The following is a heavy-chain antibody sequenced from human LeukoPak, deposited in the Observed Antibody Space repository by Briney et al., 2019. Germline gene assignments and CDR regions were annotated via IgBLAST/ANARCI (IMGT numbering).Heavy chain of an antibody. D-gene: IGHD6-19*01. J-gene: IGHJ5*02. Sequence: SETLSLTCTVSDYSISSGYGYYWGWIRQPPGKGLEWIGNIYHSGITYYNHFNSSLKSRVTISIDTSKNQFSLKLSSVTAADTAVYYCARDLGRAVGPGLGDWFDPWGQGTLVTVSS. CDR2: IYHSGIT. CDR3: ARDLGRAVGPGLGDWFDP. V-gene: IGHV4-38-2*02. CDR1: DYSISSGYGYY.